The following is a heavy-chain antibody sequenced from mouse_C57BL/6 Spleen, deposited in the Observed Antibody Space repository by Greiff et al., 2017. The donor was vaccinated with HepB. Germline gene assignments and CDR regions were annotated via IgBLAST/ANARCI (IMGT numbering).Heavy chain of an antibody. CDR3: ARKSRVAFDY. CDR2: IYPGSGNT. CDR1: GYTFTDYY. Sequence: VQLQQSGAELVRPGASVKLSCKASGYTFTDYYINWVKQRPGQGLEWIARIYPGSGNTYYNEKFKGKATLTAEKSSSTAYMQLSSLTSEDSAVYFCARKSRVAFDYWGQGTTLTVSS. V-gene: IGHV1-76*01. D-gene: IGHD1-1*01. J-gene: IGHJ2*01.